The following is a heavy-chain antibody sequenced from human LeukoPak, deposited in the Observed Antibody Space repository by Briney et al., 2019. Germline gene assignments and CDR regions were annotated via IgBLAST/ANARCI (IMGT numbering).Heavy chain of an antibody. CDR3: AKGGPTGSNYFDF. D-gene: IGHD1-26*01. J-gene: IGHJ4*02. Sequence: GSLRLSCTAFGFTVNNSYMNWVRQAPGKGLEWVSVIYSGGNTYYADSVRGRFTISRDNSKNTLYLQMNSLFVEDTAVYYCAKGGPTGSNYFDFWGQGTLVTVSS. V-gene: IGHV3-66*01. CDR2: IYSGGNT. CDR1: GFTVNNSY.